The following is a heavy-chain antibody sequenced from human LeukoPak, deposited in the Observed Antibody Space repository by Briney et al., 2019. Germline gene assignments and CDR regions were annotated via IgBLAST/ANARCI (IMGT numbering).Heavy chain of an antibody. D-gene: IGHD6-13*01. CDR2: ISYDGSTK. CDR1: GFTFSSHG. CDR3: AKESGSRSYGAYFPH. V-gene: IGHV3-30*18. Sequence: GGSLRLSCAASGFTFSSHGMQWVRQAPGKRLEWVAVISYDGSTKYYADSVKGRFTISRYNSKITLYLQMNSLRAEDAAVYYCAKESGSRSYGAYFPHWGQGTLVTVSS. J-gene: IGHJ1*01.